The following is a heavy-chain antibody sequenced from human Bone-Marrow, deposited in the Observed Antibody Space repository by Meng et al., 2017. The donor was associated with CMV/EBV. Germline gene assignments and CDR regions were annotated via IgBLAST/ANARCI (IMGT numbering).Heavy chain of an antibody. V-gene: IGHV4-34*01. CDR2: INHSGST. CDR1: GGSFSGYY. CDR3: ARGRRVVPAAVDSNNDY. Sequence: SQTLSLTCAVYGGSFSGYYWSWIRQPPGKGLEWIGEINHSGSTNYNPSLKSRVTISVDTSKNQFSLKLSSVTAADTAVYYCARGRRVVPAAVDSNNDYWGQGKLVNVYS. J-gene: IGHJ4*02. D-gene: IGHD2-2*01.